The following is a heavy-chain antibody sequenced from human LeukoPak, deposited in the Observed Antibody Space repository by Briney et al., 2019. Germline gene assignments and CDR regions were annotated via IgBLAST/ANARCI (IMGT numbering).Heavy chain of an antibody. CDR2: ISSSSSYI. Sequence: PGGSLRLSCAASGFTFSSYSMNWVRQAPGKGLEWVSSISSSSSYIYYADSVKGRFTISRDNAKNSLYLQMNSLRAEDTAVYYCARVVIGYSYGKVYYYYYYMDVWGKGTTVTVSS. J-gene: IGHJ6*03. CDR1: GFTFSSYS. CDR3: ARVVIGYSYGKVYYYYYYMDV. V-gene: IGHV3-21*01. D-gene: IGHD5-18*01.